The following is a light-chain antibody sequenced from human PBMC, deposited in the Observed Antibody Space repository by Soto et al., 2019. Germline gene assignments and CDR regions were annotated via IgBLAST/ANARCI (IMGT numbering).Light chain of an antibody. Sequence: EIVLTQSPATLSLSPGERATLSCRASQSVSSYLAWYQQKPGQAPTLLIYDASNRATGIPAWFSGSGSGTVFTLTISSLAPEYFAVYYCQQRSNWLLTFGGGTKVEIK. CDR3: QQRSNWLLT. CDR2: DAS. J-gene: IGKJ4*01. CDR1: QSVSSY. V-gene: IGKV3-11*01.